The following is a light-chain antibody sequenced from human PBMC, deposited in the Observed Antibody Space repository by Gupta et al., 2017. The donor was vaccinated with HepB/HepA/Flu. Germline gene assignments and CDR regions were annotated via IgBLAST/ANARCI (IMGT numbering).Light chain of an antibody. CDR3: QQDTSFPIT. Sequence: DIQMTHSPSTPCASFGDRVTITCRASQSISNFFAWSQQKPGKAPNLLIYKASRVESGVPSRFSGSGSGTDFTLTISSLPPDDFASYYCQQDTSFPITFGTGTXVDIK. CDR1: QSISNF. CDR2: KAS. V-gene: IGKV1-5*03. J-gene: IGKJ3*01.